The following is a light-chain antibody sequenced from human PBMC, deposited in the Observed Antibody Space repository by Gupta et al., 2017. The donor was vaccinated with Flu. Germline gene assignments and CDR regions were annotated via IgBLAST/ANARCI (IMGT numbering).Light chain of an antibody. V-gene: IGLV3-1*01. CDR1: KLGNGY. CDR3: QTWDEKVSV. Sequence: YELPQLPSVSVAPGQTASITCSGEKLGNGYVSWYQQRTGLTPVLVMLKDKKRPPGITERFSGSNSGNTATLTMRGAQHMDEAAYFWQTWDEKVSVFGPGTKVTVL. CDR2: KDK. J-gene: IGLJ1*01.